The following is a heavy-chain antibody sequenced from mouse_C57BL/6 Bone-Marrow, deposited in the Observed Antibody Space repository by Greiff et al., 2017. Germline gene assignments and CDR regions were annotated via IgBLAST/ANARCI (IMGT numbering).Heavy chain of an antibody. CDR2: IDPENGDT. CDR3: TFITTVVATNFDY. Sequence: DVKLQESGAELVRPGASVKLSCTASGFNIKDDYMHWVKQRPEPGLEWIGWIDPENGDTEYASKFQGKATITADTASNTAYLQLSSLTSEDTAVYYCTFITTVVATNFDYWGQGTTLTVSS. D-gene: IGHD1-1*01. V-gene: IGHV14-4*01. CDR1: GFNIKDDY. J-gene: IGHJ2*01.